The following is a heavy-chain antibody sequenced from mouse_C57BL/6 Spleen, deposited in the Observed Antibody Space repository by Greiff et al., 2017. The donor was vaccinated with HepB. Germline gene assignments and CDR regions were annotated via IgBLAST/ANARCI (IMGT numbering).Heavy chain of an antibody. J-gene: IGHJ1*03. D-gene: IGHD1-1*01. Sequence: EVKLVESGGGLVQPGGSLSLSCAASGFTFTDYYMSWVRQPPGKALAWLGFIRNKANGYTTEYSASVKGRFTISRDNSQSILYLQMNALRAEDSATYYCARSPPCYYGSSYWYFDVWGTGTTVTVSS. CDR1: GFTFTDYY. CDR2: IRNKANGYTT. V-gene: IGHV7-3*01. CDR3: ARSPPCYYGSSYWYFDV.